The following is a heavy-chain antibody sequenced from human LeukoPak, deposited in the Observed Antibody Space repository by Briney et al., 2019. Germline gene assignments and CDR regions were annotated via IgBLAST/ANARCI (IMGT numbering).Heavy chain of an antibody. V-gene: IGHV4-38-2*01. CDR1: GYSISSGYY. J-gene: IGHJ4*02. CDR2: IYHSGST. Sequence: SETLSLTCAVSGYSISSGYYWGWIRPPPGKGLEWIGSIYHSGSTYYNPSLKSRVTISVDTSKNQFSLKLSSVTAADTAVYYCARPDSSYWGQGTLVTVSS. CDR3: ARPDSSY.